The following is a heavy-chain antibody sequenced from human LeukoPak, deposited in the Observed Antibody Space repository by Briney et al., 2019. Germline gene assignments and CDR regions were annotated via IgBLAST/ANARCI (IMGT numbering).Heavy chain of an antibody. CDR3: ARADSVLAGDYHYWYMDV. V-gene: IGHV1-2*02. CDR1: GFTLTDY. D-gene: IGHD2-2*01. CDR2: IKPNSGDT. Sequence: GASVKVSCKASGFTLTDYIHWVRQDPRQGLQWMGWIKPNSGDTDYAQKFQGRVTMTRDTSISTVYMELSSLRSDDTAVYYCARADSVLAGDYHYWYMDVWGKGTTVTVPS. J-gene: IGHJ6*03.